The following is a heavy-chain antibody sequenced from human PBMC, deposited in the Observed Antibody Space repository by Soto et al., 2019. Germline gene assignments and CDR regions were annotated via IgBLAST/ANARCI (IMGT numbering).Heavy chain of an antibody. J-gene: IGHJ6*03. CDR1: GFTFDDYA. CDR2: ISWNRSRI. Sequence: GGSLRLSCAASGFTFDDYAMHWVRQAPGKGLEWVAGISWNRSRIGYADSVKGRFTISRDNSKNTLYLQMNSLRAEDTAVYYCAKGTVARDYYYYYMDVWGKGTTVTVSS. V-gene: IGHV3-9*01. D-gene: IGHD5-12*01. CDR3: AKGTVARDYYYYYMDV.